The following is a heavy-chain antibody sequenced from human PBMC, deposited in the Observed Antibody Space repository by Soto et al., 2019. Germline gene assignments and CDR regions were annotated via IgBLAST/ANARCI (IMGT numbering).Heavy chain of an antibody. V-gene: IGHV4-4*02. CDR2: IYHSGST. CDR1: GGSISSSNW. D-gene: IGHD6-19*01. J-gene: IGHJ4*02. Sequence: QVQLQESGPGLVKPSGTLSLTCAVSGGSISSSNWWSWVRQPPGKGLEWIGEIYHSGSTNYNPSLKSRVTISLDKSKIQFSLRLSSVTAADTAVYYCARAANTGYSSCWYYYFDYWGQGTLVTVSS. CDR3: ARAANTGYSSCWYYYFDY.